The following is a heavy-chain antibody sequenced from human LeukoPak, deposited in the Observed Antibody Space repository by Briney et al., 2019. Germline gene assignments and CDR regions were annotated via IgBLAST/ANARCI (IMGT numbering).Heavy chain of an antibody. Sequence: ASVKVSCKVSGYTLTELSMHWVRQAPGKGLEWMGGFDPEDGETIYAQKFQGRITMTEDTSTDTAYMELSSLRSEDTAVYYCARIDHYYYYYYMDVWGKGTTVTVSS. V-gene: IGHV1-24*01. CDR1: GYTLTELS. CDR3: ARIDHYYYYYYMDV. D-gene: IGHD2/OR15-2a*01. J-gene: IGHJ6*03. CDR2: FDPEDGET.